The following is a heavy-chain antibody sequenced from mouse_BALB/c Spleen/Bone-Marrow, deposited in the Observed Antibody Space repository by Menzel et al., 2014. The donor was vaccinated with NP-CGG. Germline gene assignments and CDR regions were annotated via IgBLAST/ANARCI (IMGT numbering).Heavy chain of an antibody. CDR2: IDPANGNT. Sequence: EVQLQQSGAELVKPGASVKLSCTASGFNIKDTYMHWVRQRPEQGLEWIGRIDPANGNTKYDPKFQGKATITADTSSNTAYLQLSSLTSEDTAVYYCAVYDYEGFAYWGQGTLVTVSA. CDR3: AVYDYEGFAY. J-gene: IGHJ3*01. CDR1: GFNIKDTY. D-gene: IGHD2-4*01. V-gene: IGHV14-3*02.